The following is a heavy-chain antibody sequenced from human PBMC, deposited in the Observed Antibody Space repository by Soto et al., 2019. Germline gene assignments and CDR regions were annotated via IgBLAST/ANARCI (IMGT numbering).Heavy chain of an antibody. CDR1: GYTFTGYY. D-gene: IGHD3-3*01. J-gene: IGHJ4*02. CDR2: INPNSGGT. CDR3: ARDLTETVGGADDFWRGSGY. Sequence: QVQLVQSGAEVKKPGASVKVSCKASGYTFTGYYMHWVRQAPGQGLEWMGWINPNSGGTNYAQQFQGWVTMARDTSISTAYRELSRLRADDTAVYYCARDLTETVGGADDFWRGSGYWGQGTLVTVSS. V-gene: IGHV1-2*04.